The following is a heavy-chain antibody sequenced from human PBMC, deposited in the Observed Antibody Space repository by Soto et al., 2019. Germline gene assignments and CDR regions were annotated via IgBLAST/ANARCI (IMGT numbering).Heavy chain of an antibody. CDR2: INAYNGNT. CDR3: AREAGDILTGYHSNYYYGMDV. CDR1: GYTFTSYG. D-gene: IGHD3-9*01. Sequence: EASVKVSCKASGYTFTSYGISWVRQAPGQGLEWMGWINAYNGNTNYAQKLQGRVTMTRDTSTSTVYMELSSLRSEDTAVYYCAREAGDILTGYHSNYYYGMDVWGQGTTVTVSS. V-gene: IGHV1-18*01. J-gene: IGHJ6*02.